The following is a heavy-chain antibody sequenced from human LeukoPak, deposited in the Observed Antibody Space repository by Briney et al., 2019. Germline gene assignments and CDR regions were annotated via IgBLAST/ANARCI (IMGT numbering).Heavy chain of an antibody. CDR2: IYYSGST. CDR1: GGSISSYY. CDR3: ARTYYYFDY. D-gene: IGHD2-21*01. Sequence: SETLSLTCTVSGGSISSYYWSRIRQPPGKELEWIGYIYYSGSTNYNPSLKSRVTISVDTSKNQFSLKLSSVTAADMAVYYCARTYYYFDYWGQGTLVTVSS. V-gene: IGHV4-59*01. J-gene: IGHJ4*02.